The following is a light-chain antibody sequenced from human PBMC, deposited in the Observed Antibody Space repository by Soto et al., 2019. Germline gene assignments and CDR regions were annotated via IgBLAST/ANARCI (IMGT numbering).Light chain of an antibody. CDR3: QQYGGSPIT. J-gene: IGKJ5*01. CDR2: GAS. V-gene: IGKV3-20*01. Sequence: EIVLTQSPATLSLSPGGRATLSCRASQNINRYLAWYHQKPGQPPRLLIYGASSRASGVPVRFSGSGSGTDFTLTISRLEPEDFALYYCQQYGGSPITFGLGTRLEI. CDR1: QNINRY.